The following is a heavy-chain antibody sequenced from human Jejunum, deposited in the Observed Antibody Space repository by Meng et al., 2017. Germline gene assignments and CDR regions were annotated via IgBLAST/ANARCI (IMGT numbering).Heavy chain of an antibody. J-gene: IGHJ4*02. CDR2: IYYDGNT. Sequence: QVQLQESGAGLVKTSQTLSLTCTVSGASLASVSHQWTWIRQPPGKGLEYIGYIYYDGNTNYSPSLKSRVSISIDTSKNQFSLRLNSVTAADTAVYYCAREVYLDTAMIIDSWGPGTLVTVSS. CDR3: AREVYLDTAMIIDS. D-gene: IGHD5-18*01. V-gene: IGHV4-30-4*01. CDR1: GASLASVSHQ.